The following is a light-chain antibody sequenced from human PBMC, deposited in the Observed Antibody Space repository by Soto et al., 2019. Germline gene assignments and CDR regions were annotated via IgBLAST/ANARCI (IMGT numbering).Light chain of an antibody. CDR2: EGS. CDR1: SSDVGSYNL. Sequence: QSALTQPASVSGSAGQSITISCTGTSSDVGSYNLVSWYQQHPGKAPKLMIYEGSKRPSGVSNRFSGSKSGNTASLTISGLQAEDEADYYCCSYAGSSTSFGTGTKLTVL. CDR3: CSYAGSSTS. V-gene: IGLV2-23*01. J-gene: IGLJ1*01.